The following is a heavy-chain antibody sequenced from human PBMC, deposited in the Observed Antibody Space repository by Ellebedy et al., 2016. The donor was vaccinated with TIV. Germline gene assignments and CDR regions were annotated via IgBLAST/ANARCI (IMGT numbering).Heavy chain of an antibody. J-gene: IGHJ4*02. CDR3: ARGMVRGVIGDY. CDR2: INAANGNT. D-gene: IGHD3-10*01. CDR1: GYNFTGYTFTTYA. V-gene: IGHV1-3*01. Sequence: AASVKVSCKASGYNFTGYTFTTYAMHWVRQAPGQRLEWMGWINAANGNTEYSQRFQGRVTITRDTSASTSYMELSSLRSEDTAVYYCARGMVRGVIGDYWGQGTLVTVSS.